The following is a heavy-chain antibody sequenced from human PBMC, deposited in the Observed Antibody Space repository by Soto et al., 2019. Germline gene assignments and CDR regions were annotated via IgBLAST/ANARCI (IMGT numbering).Heavy chain of an antibody. CDR2: IYYRGTT. D-gene: IGHD6-13*01. J-gene: IGHJ4*02. V-gene: IGHV4-30-4*01. Sequence: QVQLQESGPGLVKPSQTLSLTCTVSGGSISSGDYYRSWIRQPPGKGLEWIGNIYYRGTTYYNPSLKSRVTISVDTSKNQFSLKLSSVTAADTAVYYCASRHSSPYFDYWGQGTLVTVSS. CDR3: ASRHSSPYFDY. CDR1: GGSISSGDYY.